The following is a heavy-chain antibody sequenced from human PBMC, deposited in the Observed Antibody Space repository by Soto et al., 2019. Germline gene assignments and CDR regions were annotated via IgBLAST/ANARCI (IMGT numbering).Heavy chain of an antibody. CDR3: ARVYGYLPSYFDY. V-gene: IGHV3-53*01. CDR2: LHTGVTS. CDR1: GFAVSGNY. D-gene: IGHD4-17*01. J-gene: IGHJ4*01. Sequence: QLVESGGNLIQPGGSLRLSCAASGFAVSGNYMTWVRQAPGKGLEWVSILHTGVTSFYADSGKDRFAISTDNSKNTLYLQMNSLRVEDTAVYFCARVYGYLPSYFDYWGQGILVTVSS.